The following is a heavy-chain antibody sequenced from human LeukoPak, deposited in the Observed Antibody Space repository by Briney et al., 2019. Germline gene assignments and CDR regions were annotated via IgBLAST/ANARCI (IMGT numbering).Heavy chain of an antibody. J-gene: IGHJ4*02. CDR1: GFTFSSYA. D-gene: IGHD3-10*01. CDR3: AKDGGEVFFYYGSGTKGYFDY. CDR2: ISGSGGST. Sequence: GGSLRLSCAASGFTFSSYAMSWVRQAPGKGLEWVSAISGSGGSTYYADSVKGRFTISRDNSKNTLYLQMNSLRAEDTAVNYCAKDGGEVFFYYGSGTKGYFDYWGQGTLVTVSS. V-gene: IGHV3-23*01.